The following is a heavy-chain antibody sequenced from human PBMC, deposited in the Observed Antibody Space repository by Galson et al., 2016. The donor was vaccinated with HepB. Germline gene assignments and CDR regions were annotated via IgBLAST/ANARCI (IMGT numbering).Heavy chain of an antibody. V-gene: IGHV3-74*01. CDR1: AFTFSAYP. CDR3: GRGSKYGFDM. Sequence: SLRLSCAASAFTFSAYPMHWVRQAPGKGLVWISRIFTDGSGTLYADSVKGRLTISRDNAKNTLFLQMNSLRADDTAVYYCGRGSKYGFDMWGQGTMVTVSS. CDR2: IFTDGSGT. J-gene: IGHJ3*02.